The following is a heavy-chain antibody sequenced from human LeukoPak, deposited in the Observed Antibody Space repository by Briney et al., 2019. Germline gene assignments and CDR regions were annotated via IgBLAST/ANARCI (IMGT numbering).Heavy chain of an antibody. V-gene: IGHV3-21*03. D-gene: IGHD1-26*01. CDR1: GFTFSSYS. CDR2: ISSSSSYI. Sequence: PGGSLRLSCAASGFTFSSYSMNWVRQAPGKGLEWVSSISSSSSYIYYADSVKGRFTISRDNAKNSLYLQMNSLRAEDAAVYYCARDDPLVGATPYFDYWGQGTLVTVSS. J-gene: IGHJ4*02. CDR3: ARDDPLVGATPYFDY.